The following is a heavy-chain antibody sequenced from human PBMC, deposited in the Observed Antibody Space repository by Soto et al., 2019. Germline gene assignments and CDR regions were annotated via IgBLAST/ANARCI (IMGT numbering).Heavy chain of an antibody. J-gene: IGHJ4*02. D-gene: IGHD3-16*01. CDR3: ATGGPDSATIGSFDS. CDR1: GYTFTNYY. CDR2: IHYSGATP. V-gene: IGHV1-46*01. Sequence: ASVKVSCKASGYTFTNYYMHWVRQAPGQGLEWMGVIHYSGATPTYAQKFQGRVTMARDTSTSTVYVELSSLTSEDTAVYYCATGGPDSATIGSFDSWGQATLLTVSS.